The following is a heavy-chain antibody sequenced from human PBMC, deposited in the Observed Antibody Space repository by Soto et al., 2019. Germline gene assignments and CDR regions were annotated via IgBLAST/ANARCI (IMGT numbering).Heavy chain of an antibody. CDR3: VRGPSDHKLRLVEWPYGDY. D-gene: IGHD3-3*01. CDR2: IYSGHTT. CDR1: GFIVSSNQ. Sequence: EVQLVESGGGLIQPGGSLRLSCVASGFIVSSNQMSWVRQAPGKGLEWVSVIYSGHTTYYADSVEGRFIISRDDSKNTLYLQMNSLRVEDTAVYYCVRGPSDHKLRLVEWPYGDYWGQGALVTVSS. J-gene: IGHJ4*02. V-gene: IGHV3-53*01.